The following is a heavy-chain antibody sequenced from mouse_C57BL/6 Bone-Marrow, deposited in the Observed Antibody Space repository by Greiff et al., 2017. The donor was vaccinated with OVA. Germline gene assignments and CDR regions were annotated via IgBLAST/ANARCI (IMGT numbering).Heavy chain of an antibody. CDR2: ISYSGST. CDR3: ARERVLRYFDV. Sequence: EVKVEESGPGMVKPSQSLSLTCTVTGYSITSGYDWHWIRHFPGNKLAWLGYISYSGSTNYNPSLKSRISITHDTSKNHFFLKLNSVTTEDTATYYCARERVLRYFDVWGTGTTVTVSS. J-gene: IGHJ1*03. D-gene: IGHD6-1*01. CDR1: GYSITSGYD. V-gene: IGHV3-1*01.